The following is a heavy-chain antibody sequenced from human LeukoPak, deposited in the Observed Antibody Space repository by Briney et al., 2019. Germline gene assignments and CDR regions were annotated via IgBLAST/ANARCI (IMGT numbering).Heavy chain of an antibody. CDR2: ISYDGSNK. J-gene: IGHJ4*02. V-gene: IGHV3-30*01. Sequence: PGRSLRLSCAASGFTFSSYAMHWVRQAPGKGLEWVAVISYDGSNKYYADSVKGRSTISRDNSKNTLYLQMNSLRAEDTAVYYCASWYPSFDYWGQGTLVTVSS. CDR3: ASWYPSFDY. CDR1: GFTFSSYA. D-gene: IGHD6-13*01.